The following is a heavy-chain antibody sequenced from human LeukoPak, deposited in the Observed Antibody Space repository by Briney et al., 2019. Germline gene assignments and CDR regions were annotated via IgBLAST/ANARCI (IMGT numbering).Heavy chain of an antibody. CDR1: GFTFSSYG. CDR2: ISYDGSNK. Sequence: RTGGSLRLSRAASGFTFSSYGMHWVRQAPGKGLKWVAVISYDGSNKYCADSVKGRFTISRDNSKNTLYLQMNSLRAEDTAVYYCAKGVYYDSSGYHRLDYWGQGTLVTVSS. D-gene: IGHD3-22*01. V-gene: IGHV3-30*18. J-gene: IGHJ4*02. CDR3: AKGVYYDSSGYHRLDY.